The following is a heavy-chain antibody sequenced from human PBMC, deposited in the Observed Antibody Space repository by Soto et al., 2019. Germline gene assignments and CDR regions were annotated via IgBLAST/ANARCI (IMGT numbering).Heavy chain of an antibody. CDR1: GFTFSSYA. CDR3: AKDPPVWVVAVLNDS. CDR2: ISGSGGST. V-gene: IGHV3-23*01. D-gene: IGHD2-15*01. J-gene: IGHJ4*02. Sequence: EVQLLESGGGLVQPGGSLRLSCAASGFTFSSYAMSWVRQAPGKGLEWVSAISGSGGSTYYADSVKGRFTISRDNSKKPLYLQMNSLRAEDTAVYSWAKDPPVWVVAVLNDSWGQGPLVTVSS.